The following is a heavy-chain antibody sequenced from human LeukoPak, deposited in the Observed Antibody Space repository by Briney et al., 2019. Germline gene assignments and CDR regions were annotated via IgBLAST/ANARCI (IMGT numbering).Heavy chain of an antibody. Sequence: SETLSLTCAVFGGSISNYYWSWIRQPPGKGLEWIGEIDHSGSTNYNPSLKSRVTISVDTSKNQFSLKLSSVTAADTAVYYCASQGYYDSSGYLDYWGQGTL. V-gene: IGHV4-34*01. CDR1: GGSISNYY. CDR2: IDHSGST. J-gene: IGHJ4*01. D-gene: IGHD3-22*01. CDR3: ASQGYYDSSGYLDY.